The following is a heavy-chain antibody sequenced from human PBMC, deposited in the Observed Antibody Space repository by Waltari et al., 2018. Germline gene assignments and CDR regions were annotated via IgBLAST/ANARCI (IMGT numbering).Heavy chain of an antibody. V-gene: IGHV1-18*01. Sequence: QVQLVQSGAEVKKPGASVKVSCKASGYTFTSYGISWVRQAPGQGLEWMGWISAYNGNTNYAQKLQGRVTMTTDTSTSTAYMELRSLRSDDTAVYYCARVRFYASSSWRTSGMDVWGQGTTVTVSS. CDR3: ARVRFYASSSWRTSGMDV. CDR2: ISAYNGNT. CDR1: GYTFTSYG. J-gene: IGHJ6*02. D-gene: IGHD6-13*01.